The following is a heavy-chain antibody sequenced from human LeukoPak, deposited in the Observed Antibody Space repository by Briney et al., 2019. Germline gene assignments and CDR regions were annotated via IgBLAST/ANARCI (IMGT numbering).Heavy chain of an antibody. J-gene: IGHJ6*03. D-gene: IGHD3-22*01. V-gene: IGHV3-21*01. CDR2: ISSTSYI. CDR1: GFTFRSYS. Sequence: GGSLRLSCSASGFTFRSYSLNWVRQAPGKGLEWVSSISSTSYIYSADSVKGRFTVSRDNAKNSLYLQINSLRAEDTAVYYCARVSLSPPYYDDTSGFYYYMDVWGKGTTVTVPS. CDR3: ARVSLSPPYYDDTSGFYYYMDV.